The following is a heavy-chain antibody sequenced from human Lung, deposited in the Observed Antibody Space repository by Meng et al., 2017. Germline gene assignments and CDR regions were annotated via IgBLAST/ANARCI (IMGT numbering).Heavy chain of an antibody. V-gene: IGHV3-21*01. CDR3: ARGGGYSYGGYYYYGMDV. CDR2: ISSSSSYI. CDR1: GFTFSSYS. Sequence: SCAASGFTFSSYSMNWVRQAPGKGLEWVSSISSSSSYIYYADSVKGRFTISRDNAKNSLYLQINSLRAEDTAVYYCARGGGYSYGGYYYYGMDVWGQGTTVTVSS. D-gene: IGHD5-18*01. J-gene: IGHJ6*02.